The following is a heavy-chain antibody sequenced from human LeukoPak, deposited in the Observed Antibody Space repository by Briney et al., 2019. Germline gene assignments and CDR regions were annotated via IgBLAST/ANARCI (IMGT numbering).Heavy chain of an antibody. CDR1: GGSISSGGYS. Sequence: SETLSLTCTVSGGSISSGGYSWSWIRQHPGKGLEWIGYIYYSGSTYYNPSLKSRVTMSVDTSKNQFSLKLSSVTAADTAVYYCARDKYGPGVIYSTTLGAFDIWGQGTMVTVSS. J-gene: IGHJ3*02. D-gene: IGHD2-15*01. CDR2: IYYSGST. V-gene: IGHV4-31*03. CDR3: ARDKYGPGVIYSTTLGAFDI.